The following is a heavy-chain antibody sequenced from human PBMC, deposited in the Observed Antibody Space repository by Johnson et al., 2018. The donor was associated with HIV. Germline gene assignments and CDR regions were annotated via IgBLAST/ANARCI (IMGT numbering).Heavy chain of an antibody. V-gene: IGHV3-23*04. J-gene: IGHJ3*02. CDR1: GFTFSNYA. D-gene: IGHD5-24*01. CDR3: ARAYNDAFDI. CDR2: ISGRGGST. Sequence: VQLVESGGGLVQPGGSLRLSCAASGFTFSNYAMGWVRQAPRKGLEWVSVISGRGGSTYYADSVKGRFTISRDNSKNTLYLQMNSLRAEDTALYYCARAYNDAFDIWGQWTMVTVSS.